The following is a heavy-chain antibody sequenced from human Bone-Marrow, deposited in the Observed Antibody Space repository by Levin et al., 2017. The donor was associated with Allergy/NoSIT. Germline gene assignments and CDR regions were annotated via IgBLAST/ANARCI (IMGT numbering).Heavy chain of an antibody. Sequence: SETLSLTCTVSGSSISSGYYWGWIRQSPEKGLEWIGSIFHRGTTHYNPSLRSRVTISVDTSKNQIFLKLSSVTVADTAVYYCAREDHSGSDGKGDYWGQGTLVIVSA. V-gene: IGHV4-38-2*02. CDR3: AREDHSGSDGKGDY. J-gene: IGHJ4*02. CDR2: IFHRGTT. CDR1: GSSISSGYY. D-gene: IGHD1-26*01.